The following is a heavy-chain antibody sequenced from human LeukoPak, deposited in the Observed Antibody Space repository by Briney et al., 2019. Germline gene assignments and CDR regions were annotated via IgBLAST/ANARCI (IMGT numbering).Heavy chain of an antibody. D-gene: IGHD3-22*01. CDR3: ARGEYDSSGYYYFDY. CDR2: IYYSGST. V-gene: IGHV4-59*01. J-gene: IGHJ4*02. CDR1: GDSISSYY. Sequence: SETLSLTCTVSGDSISSYYWSWIRQPPGKGLEWIGYIYYSGSTNYNPSLKSRVTISVDTSKNQFSLKLSSVTAADTAVYYCARGEYDSSGYYYFDYWGQGTLVTVSS.